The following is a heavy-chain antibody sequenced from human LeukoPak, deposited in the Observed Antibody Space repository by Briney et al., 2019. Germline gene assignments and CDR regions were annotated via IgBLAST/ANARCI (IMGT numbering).Heavy chain of an antibody. CDR2: INPNSGGT. J-gene: IGHJ4*02. Sequence: ASAKVSCKASGYTFTGYYMHWVRQAPGQGLEWMGRINPNSGGTNYAQKFQGRVTMTRDTSISTAYMELSRLRSDDTAVYYCARENRLERRSDYWGQGTLVTVSS. V-gene: IGHV1-2*06. CDR1: GYTFTGYY. D-gene: IGHD1-1*01. CDR3: ARENRLERRSDY.